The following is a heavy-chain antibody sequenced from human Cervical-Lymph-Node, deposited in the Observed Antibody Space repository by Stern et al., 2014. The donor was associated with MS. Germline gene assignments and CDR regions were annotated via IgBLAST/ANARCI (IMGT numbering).Heavy chain of an antibody. V-gene: IGHV5-51*01. CDR1: GYDFTTYW. J-gene: IGHJ4*02. CDR3: ARQGSRLTNDY. CDR2: FFPGDSDS. D-gene: IGHD6-6*01. Sequence: VQLVQSGAEVKKPGESLRISCKGSGYDFTTYWIAWVRQMPGRGLEWMGMFFPGDSDSRYSPSFQGQVRFSVDKSINTACLQLSSLKASDTAMYYCARQGSRLTNDYWGQGTLVSVSS.